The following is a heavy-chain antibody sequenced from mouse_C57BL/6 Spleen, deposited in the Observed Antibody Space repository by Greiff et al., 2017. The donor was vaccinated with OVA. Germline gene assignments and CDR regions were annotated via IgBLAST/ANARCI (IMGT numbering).Heavy chain of an antibody. D-gene: IGHD2-3*01. J-gene: IGHJ2*01. CDR2: IYPRSGNT. Sequence: QVQLQQSGAELARPGASVKLSCKASGYTFTSYGISWVKQSTGQGLAWIGEIYPRSGNTYYNEKFKGKATLTADKSSSTAYMELRSLTSDDSAVYFCARESYDCYYLYYFDYWGQGTTLTVSS. CDR3: ARESYDCYYLYYFDY. V-gene: IGHV1-81*01. CDR1: GYTFTSYG.